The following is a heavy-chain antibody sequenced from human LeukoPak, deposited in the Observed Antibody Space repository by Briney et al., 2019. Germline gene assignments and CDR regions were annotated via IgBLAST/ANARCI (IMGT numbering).Heavy chain of an antibody. D-gene: IGHD2-15*01. CDR2: IWYDGSNK. CDR1: GFTFSSYG. Sequence: GGSLRLSCAASGFTFSSYGMHWVRQAPGKGLEWVAVIWYDGSNKYYADSVKGRFTISRDNSKNTLYLQMNSLRAEDTAVYYCARDVPHPCSGGSCYENFDYWGQGTLVTVSS. J-gene: IGHJ4*02. V-gene: IGHV3-33*01. CDR3: ARDVPHPCSGGSCYENFDY.